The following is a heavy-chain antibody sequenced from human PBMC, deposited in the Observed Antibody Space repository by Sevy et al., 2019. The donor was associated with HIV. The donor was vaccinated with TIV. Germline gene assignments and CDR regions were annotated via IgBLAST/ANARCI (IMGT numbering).Heavy chain of an antibody. V-gene: IGHV3-30*03. CDR2: ISSDGLNR. J-gene: IGHJ4*02. D-gene: IGHD3-22*01. CDR1: GFTFQTFG. Sequence: GGSLRLSCSAFGFTFQTFGMHWVRQSPGKGPEWLAVISSDGLNRNYADSVRGRFTISRDNSKNTLYLQMNSLRAEDTAVYYCAMNYYDSSGSSFFFDYWGQGTLVTVSS. CDR3: AMNYYDSSGSSFFFDY.